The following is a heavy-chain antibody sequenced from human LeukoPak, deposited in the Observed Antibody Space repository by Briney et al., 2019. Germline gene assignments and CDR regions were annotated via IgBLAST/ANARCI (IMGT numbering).Heavy chain of an antibody. Sequence: SVKVSCKASGGTFSSYAISWVRQAPGQGLEWMGGIIPIFGTANYAQKFQGRVTIHADESTSTAYMELSSLRSEDTAVYYCAREIPLLGYCSSTSCYSYYFDYWGQGTLVTVSS. V-gene: IGHV1-69*01. CDR1: GGTFSSYA. CDR2: IIPIFGTA. J-gene: IGHJ4*02. CDR3: AREIPLLGYCSSTSCYSYYFDY. D-gene: IGHD2-2*01.